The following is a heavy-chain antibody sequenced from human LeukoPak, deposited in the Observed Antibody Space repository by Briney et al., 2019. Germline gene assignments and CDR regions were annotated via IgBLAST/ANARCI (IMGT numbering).Heavy chain of an antibody. D-gene: IGHD6-13*01. Sequence: PGGSLRLSCAASGFTVSSNFMSWVRQAPGQGLEWVSVIYSGGSTYYADSVKGRFTISRDNSKNTLYLQMNSLRAEDTAVYYCATDGDSSSWYFDYWGQGTLVTVSS. J-gene: IGHJ4*02. CDR3: ATDGDSSSWYFDY. V-gene: IGHV3-53*01. CDR1: GFTVSSNF. CDR2: IYSGGST.